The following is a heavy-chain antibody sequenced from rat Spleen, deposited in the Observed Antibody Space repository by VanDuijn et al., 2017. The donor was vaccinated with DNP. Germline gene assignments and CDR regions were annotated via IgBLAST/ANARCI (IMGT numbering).Heavy chain of an antibody. CDR2: ITYVGSIT. D-gene: IGHD4-3*01. Sequence: EVLLVQSGGGLVQPGGSMQLSCAASGFTFSDFPLTWVRQPPAKGLEWVTTITYVGSITYYRDSVKGRFTISRDNAKSTLYLQMDSLRSEETATYYCARTYNSGYGGFAYWGQGTLVTVSS. CDR1: GFTFSDFP. J-gene: IGHJ3*01. CDR3: ARTYNSGYGGFAY. V-gene: IGHV5-46*01.